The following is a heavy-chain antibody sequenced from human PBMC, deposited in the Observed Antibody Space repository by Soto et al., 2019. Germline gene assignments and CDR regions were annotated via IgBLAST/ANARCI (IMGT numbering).Heavy chain of an antibody. CDR3: ARRVIFGVETNWFDP. D-gene: IGHD3-3*01. J-gene: IGHJ5*02. V-gene: IGHV4-39*01. CDR2: IYYSGST. CDR1: GGSISSSSYY. Sequence: SETLSLTCTVSGGSISSSSYYWGWIRQPPGKGLEWIGSIYYSGSTYYNPSLKSRVTISVDTSKNQFSLKLSSVTAADTAVYYCARRVIFGVETNWFDPWGQGTLVTVSS.